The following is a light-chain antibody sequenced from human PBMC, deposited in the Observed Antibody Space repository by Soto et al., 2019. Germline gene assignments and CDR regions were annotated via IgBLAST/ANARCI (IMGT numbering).Light chain of an antibody. CDR2: GAS. CDR1: QSVSNNY. V-gene: IGKV3-20*01. Sequence: EIVLTQSPGTLSLSPGERATLSCRASQSVSNNYLAWYQQKPGQAPRLLIYGASSRATGIPDRFSGSGSGTDFTLTISRLEPEDFAVYYCQQYGGMWTFGQGTRLEIK. J-gene: IGKJ5*01. CDR3: QQYGGMWT.